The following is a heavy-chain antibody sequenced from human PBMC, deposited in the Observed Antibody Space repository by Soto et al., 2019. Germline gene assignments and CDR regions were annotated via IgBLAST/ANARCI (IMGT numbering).Heavy chain of an antibody. D-gene: IGHD2-8*01. CDR3: AKDGYCTNGVCYTEQGQNYGILTGYYPHSTFDY. J-gene: IGHJ4*02. CDR2: ISGSGGST. V-gene: IGHV3-23*01. CDR1: GFTFSSYA. Sequence: PGGSLRLSCAASGFTFSSYAMSWVRQAPGKGLEWVSAISGSGGSTYYADSVKGRFTISRDNFKNTLYLQMNSLRAEDTAVYYCAKDGYCTNGVCYTEQGQNYGILTGYYPHSTFDYWGQGTLVTVSS.